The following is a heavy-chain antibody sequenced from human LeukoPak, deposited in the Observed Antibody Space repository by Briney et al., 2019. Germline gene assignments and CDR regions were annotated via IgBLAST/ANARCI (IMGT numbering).Heavy chain of an antibody. CDR3: ARRGGSRGWGAFDI. CDR2: ITGTAGKT. D-gene: IGHD6-19*01. CDR1: GFTFTNYV. J-gene: IGHJ3*02. V-gene: IGHV3-23*01. Sequence: GGSLRLSCAASGFTFTNYVMNWVRQAPGKGLEWVSSITGTAGKTYDADSVKGRFTISRDNSKNTLSLQMSSLRVEDTAIYYCARRGGSRGWGAFDIWGQGTIVTVSS.